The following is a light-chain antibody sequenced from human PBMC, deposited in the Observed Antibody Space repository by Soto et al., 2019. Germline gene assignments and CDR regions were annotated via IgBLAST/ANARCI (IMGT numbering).Light chain of an antibody. CDR3: QQYGSSWT. J-gene: IGKJ1*01. Sequence: EIVLTQSPGTLSLSPGEQATVCCGASQSVSSSYLAWYQQKPGQAPRLLIYGASSRATGIPDRFSGSGSGTDFTLTISRLEPEDFAVYYCQQYGSSWTFGQGTKVDIK. CDR1: QSVSSSY. CDR2: GAS. V-gene: IGKV3-20*01.